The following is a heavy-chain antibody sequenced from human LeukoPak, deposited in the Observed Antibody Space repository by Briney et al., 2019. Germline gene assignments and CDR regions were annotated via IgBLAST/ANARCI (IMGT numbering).Heavy chain of an antibody. V-gene: IGHV4-34*01. CDR1: GGSIRGYW. D-gene: IGHD1-14*01. CDR2: INDAGRT. Sequence: SETLSLTCAVYGGSIRGYWWSWIRQPPGKGLEWIGEINDAGRTNYNPPLKSPVTISVDTSKNQFSLNLNSVTAADTAVYYCARHRSRTRAFDYWGQGTLVTVSS. CDR3: ARHRSRTRAFDY. J-gene: IGHJ4*02.